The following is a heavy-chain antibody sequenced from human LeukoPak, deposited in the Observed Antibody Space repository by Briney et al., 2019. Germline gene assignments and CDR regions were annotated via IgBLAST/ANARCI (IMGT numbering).Heavy chain of an antibody. Sequence: PGGSLRLSCAASGFTFSSYAMSWVRQAPGKGLEWVSAISGSGGSTYYADSVKGRFTISRDNSKNTLYLQMNSLRAEDTAVYYCAKNARYCSGGSCDPLDYWGQGTLVTVSS. J-gene: IGHJ4*02. V-gene: IGHV3-23*01. D-gene: IGHD2-15*01. CDR3: AKNARYCSGGSCDPLDY. CDR2: ISGSGGST. CDR1: GFTFSSYA.